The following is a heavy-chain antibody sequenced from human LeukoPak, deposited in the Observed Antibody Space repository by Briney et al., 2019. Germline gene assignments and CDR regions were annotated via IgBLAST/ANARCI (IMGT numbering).Heavy chain of an antibody. CDR3: ARSRAFNSGAFDP. D-gene: IGHD1-26*01. V-gene: IGHV4-61*01. J-gene: IGHJ5*02. Sequence: PSETLSLTCTVSGASVSSASYWTWVRQPPGKGVEWIAHIYNGVNTNYNPSLKSRVTISVDTSKDQFSLRLNSVTAADTAVYYCARSRAFNSGAFDPWGQGSLVTVSS. CDR2: IYNGVNT. CDR1: GASVSSASY.